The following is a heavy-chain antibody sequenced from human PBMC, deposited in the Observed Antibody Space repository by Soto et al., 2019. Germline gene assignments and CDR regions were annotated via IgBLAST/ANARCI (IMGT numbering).Heavy chain of an antibody. CDR2: ISGSSTYI. V-gene: IGHV3-21*06. J-gene: IGHJ4*02. D-gene: IGHD6-25*01. CDR1: GFTFSAYS. CDR3: VSSGRPIN. Sequence: GGSLRLSCVASGFTFSAYSMNWVRQAPGKGPEWVSSISGSSTYIYYADSVKGRFTVSRDNAENSLYLQMNSLRAEDTAVYYCVSSGRPINWGRGPLVTV.